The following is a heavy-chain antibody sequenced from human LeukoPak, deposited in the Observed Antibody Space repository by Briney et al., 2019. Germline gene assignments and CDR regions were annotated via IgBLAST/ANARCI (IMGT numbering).Heavy chain of an antibody. D-gene: IGHD3-3*01. CDR1: GFTFSSYG. J-gene: IGHJ6*03. V-gene: IGHV3-33*06. CDR3: AKWGRWYYDFWTRDYYYYYYMDV. CDR2: IWYDGTNK. Sequence: GRSLRLSCAASGFTFSSYGMHWVRQAPGKGLEWVAVIWYDGTNKYYADSVKGRFTISRDNSKNTLYLQMNSLRAEDTAVYYCAKWGRWYYDFWTRDYYYYYYMDVWGKGTTVTVSS.